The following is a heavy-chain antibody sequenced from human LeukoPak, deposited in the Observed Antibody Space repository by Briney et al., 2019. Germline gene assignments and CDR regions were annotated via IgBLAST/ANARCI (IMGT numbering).Heavy chain of an antibody. CDR3: ARATATYYYYYMDV. D-gene: IGHD2-15*01. CDR1: GGSISSYY. CDR2: IYYSGST. V-gene: IGHV4-59*08. J-gene: IGHJ6*03. Sequence: SETLSLTCTVSGGSISSYYWSWIRQPPGKGLEWIGYIYYSGSTNYNPSLKSRVTISVDTSKNQFSLKLSSVTAADTAVYYCARATATYYYYYMDVWGKGTTVTVSS.